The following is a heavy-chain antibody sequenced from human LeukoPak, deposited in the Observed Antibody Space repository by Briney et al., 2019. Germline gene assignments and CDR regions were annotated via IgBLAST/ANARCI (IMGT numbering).Heavy chain of an antibody. D-gene: IGHD5-12*01. V-gene: IGHV3-30*03. CDR2: ISYDGSNK. Sequence: GRSLRLSCAASGFTFSSYGMHWVRQAPGKGLEWVAVISYDGSNKYYADSVKGRFTISRHNSKNTLYLQMNSLRAEDTAVYYCARGGYSGYDRDAFDIWGQGTMVTVSS. CDR1: GFTFSSYG. J-gene: IGHJ3*02. CDR3: ARGGYSGYDRDAFDI.